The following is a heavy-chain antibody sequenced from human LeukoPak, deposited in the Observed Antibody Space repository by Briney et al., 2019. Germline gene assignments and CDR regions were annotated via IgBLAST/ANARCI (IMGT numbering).Heavy chain of an antibody. CDR3: ARASWFGELLPDY. CDR1: GGSISSYY. CDR2: IYYSGST. D-gene: IGHD3-10*01. J-gene: IGHJ4*02. Sequence: PSETLSLTCTVSGGSISSYYWSWIRQPPGKGLEWIGYIYYSGSTNYNPSLKSRVTISVDTSKNQFSLKLSSVTAADTAVYYFARASWFGELLPDYWGQGTLVTVSS. V-gene: IGHV4-59*01.